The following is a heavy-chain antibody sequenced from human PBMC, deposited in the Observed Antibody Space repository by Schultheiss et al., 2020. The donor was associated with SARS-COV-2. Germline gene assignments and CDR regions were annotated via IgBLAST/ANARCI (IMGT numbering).Heavy chain of an antibody. V-gene: IGHV4-59*08. Sequence: SETLSLTCTVSGGSISSYYWSWIRQPPGKGLEWIGSIFYSGSTYYNPSLKSRVTISVDTSKNQFSLKLSSVTAADTAVYYCARSDIAVAGPYWYFDLWGRGMLVTVSS. CDR1: GGSISSYY. CDR3: ARSDIAVAGPYWYFDL. D-gene: IGHD6-19*01. J-gene: IGHJ2*01. CDR2: IFYSGST.